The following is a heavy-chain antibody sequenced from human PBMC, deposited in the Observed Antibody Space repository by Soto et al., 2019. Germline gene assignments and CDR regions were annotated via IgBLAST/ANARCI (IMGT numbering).Heavy chain of an antibody. CDR3: ARSDSGSYYGPTTD. Sequence: SETLSLTCTVSGGSVSSGSYYWSWIRQPPGKGLEWIGYIYYSGSTNYNPSLKSRVTISVDTSKNQFSLKLSSVTAADTAVYYCARSDSGSYYGPTTDWGQGTLVTVSS. D-gene: IGHD1-26*01. CDR1: GGSVSSGSYY. V-gene: IGHV4-61*01. CDR2: IYYSGST. J-gene: IGHJ4*02.